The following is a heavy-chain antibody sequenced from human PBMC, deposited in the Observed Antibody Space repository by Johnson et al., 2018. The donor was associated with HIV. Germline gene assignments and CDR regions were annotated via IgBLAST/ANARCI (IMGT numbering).Heavy chain of an antibody. CDR1: GFTFDDYG. CDR2: IYSGGST. CDR3: ARGLTGEQVDI. D-gene: IGHD3-16*01. V-gene: IGHV3-66*01. J-gene: IGHJ3*02. Sequence: VQLVESGGGVVRPGGSLRLSCAASGFTFDDYGMNWVRQAPGKGLEWVSVIYSGGSTYYADSVKGRFTISRDNSKNTLYLQMNSLRAEDTAVYYCARGLTGEQVDIWGQGTMVTVSS.